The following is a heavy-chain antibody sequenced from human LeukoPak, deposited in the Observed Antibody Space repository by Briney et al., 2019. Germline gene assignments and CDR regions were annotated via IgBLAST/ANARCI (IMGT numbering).Heavy chain of an antibody. CDR3: ARTRRDGYNFLIRIAFDI. V-gene: IGHV4-31*03. CDR2: IYYSGST. CDR1: GGSISSGGYY. Sequence: PSETLSLTCTVSGGSISSGGYYWSWIRQHPGKGLEWIGYIYYSGSTYYNPSLKSRVTISVDTSKNQFSLKLSSVTAADTAVYYCARTRRDGYNFLIRIAFDIWGQGTMVTVSS. J-gene: IGHJ3*02. D-gene: IGHD5-24*01.